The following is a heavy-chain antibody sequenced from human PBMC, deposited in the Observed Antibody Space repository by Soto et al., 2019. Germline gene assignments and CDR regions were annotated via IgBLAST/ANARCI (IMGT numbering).Heavy chain of an antibody. CDR3: APAGITMIVVVNNYFAP. Sequence: ASGKVSCKDSGYTFTSYAMDWVRQAPGQRLEWMGWINAGNGNTKYSQKFQGRVTITRDTSASTAYMELSSLRSEDTAVYYCAPAGITMIVVVNNYFAPWGQETL. CDR1: GYTFTSYA. CDR2: INAGNGNT. V-gene: IGHV1-3*01. D-gene: IGHD3-22*01. J-gene: IGHJ5*02.